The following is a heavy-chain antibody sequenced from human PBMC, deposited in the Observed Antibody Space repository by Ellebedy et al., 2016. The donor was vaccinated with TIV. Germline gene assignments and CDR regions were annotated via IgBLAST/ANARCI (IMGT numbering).Heavy chain of an antibody. Sequence: GESLKISCAASGFTFSSFGMHWVRQAPGKGLEWVTFIPSDGNNEYYADSVKGRFTISRDNSKDTLYLQMNSLRAEDTAVYYCAKDGVVYYGMDVWGQGTTVTVSS. CDR3: AKDGVVYYGMDV. J-gene: IGHJ6*02. D-gene: IGHD3-16*01. CDR2: IPSDGNNE. V-gene: IGHV3-30*02. CDR1: GFTFSSFG.